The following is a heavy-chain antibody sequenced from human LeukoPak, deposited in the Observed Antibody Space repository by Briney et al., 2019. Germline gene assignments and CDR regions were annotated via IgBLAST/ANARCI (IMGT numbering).Heavy chain of an antibody. V-gene: IGHV3-23*01. Sequence: PGGSLRLSCAASGFTFSSYAMSWVRQAPGKGLEWVSGIVGGGGSSYYADSVKGRFTISRDNAKNTLYLQMNSLRAEDTAVYYCERGTDKGFDYWGQGTLVTVSS. J-gene: IGHJ4*02. CDR2: IVGGGGSS. CDR3: ERGTDKGFDY. D-gene: IGHD3/OR15-3a*01. CDR1: GFTFSSYA.